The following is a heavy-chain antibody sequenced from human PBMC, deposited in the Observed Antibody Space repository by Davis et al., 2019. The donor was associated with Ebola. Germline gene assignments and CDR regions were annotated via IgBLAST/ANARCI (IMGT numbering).Heavy chain of an antibody. V-gene: IGHV4-61*02. J-gene: IGHJ4*02. D-gene: IGHD3-3*01. Sequence: PSETLSLTCTVSGGSISSGGYYWSWIRQPAGKGLEWIGRIYTSGSTNYNPSLKSRVTISVDTSKNQFSLKLSSVTAADTAVYYCARGRDFRYWGQGTLVTVSS. CDR1: GGSISSGGYY. CDR3: ARGRDFRY. CDR2: IYTSGST.